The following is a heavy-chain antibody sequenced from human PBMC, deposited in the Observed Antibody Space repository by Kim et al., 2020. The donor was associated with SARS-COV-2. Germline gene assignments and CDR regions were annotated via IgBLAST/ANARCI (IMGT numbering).Heavy chain of an antibody. CDR2: MNPNSGNT. CDR1: GYTFTSYD. J-gene: IGHJ6*02. CDR3: ARGLVVVPAASPRPPRTHYYYYGMDV. D-gene: IGHD2-2*01. V-gene: IGHV1-8*01. Sequence: ASVKVSCKASGYTFTSYDINWVRQATGQGLEWMGWMNPNSGNTGYAQKFQGRVTMTRNTSISTAYMELSSLRSEDTAVYYCARGLVVVPAASPRPPRTHYYYYGMDVWGQGTTVTVSS.